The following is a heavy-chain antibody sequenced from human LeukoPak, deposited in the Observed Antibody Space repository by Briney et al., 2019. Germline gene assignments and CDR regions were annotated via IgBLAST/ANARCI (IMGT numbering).Heavy chain of an antibody. CDR1: GFTVSRSF. CDR2: IYSGGTT. V-gene: IGHV3-66*01. Sequence: QAGGSLRLSCAASGFTVSRSFMSWVRQAPGKGLEWVSTIYSGGTTYYADSVRGRFTISRDNSKNTLYLQMNSLRVEDTAVYYCAHTYGSGSYFFDYWGQGTLVTVSS. CDR3: AHTYGSGSYFFDY. J-gene: IGHJ4*02. D-gene: IGHD3-10*01.